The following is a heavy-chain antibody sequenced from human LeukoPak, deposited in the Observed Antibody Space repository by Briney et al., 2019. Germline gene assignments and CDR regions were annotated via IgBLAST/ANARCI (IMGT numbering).Heavy chain of an antibody. V-gene: IGHV1-18*01. CDR3: ARGLAVARRDVFDI. Sequence: ASVKVSCKASGYXFTSYGISWVRQAPGQGREWMGRISSYNGNTNYAQKLQGRVTMSTDTSTGTAYMELRSLRSDDTAVYYCARGLAVARRDVFDIWGQGKMVTVS. CDR2: ISSYNGNT. D-gene: IGHD6-19*01. CDR1: GYXFTSYG. J-gene: IGHJ3*02.